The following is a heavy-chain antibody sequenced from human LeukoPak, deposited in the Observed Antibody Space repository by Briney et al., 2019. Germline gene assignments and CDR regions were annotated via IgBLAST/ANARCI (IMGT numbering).Heavy chain of an antibody. Sequence: WASVKVSCKASGYTFTDYYMHWVRQAPGQGLEWMGRINPNSGDTNYAQKFQGRVTMTRDTSIKIAYMELRRLRSDDTAMYYCTRDRGTTYASDIWGRGTMVTVSS. V-gene: IGHV1-2*06. D-gene: IGHD4-17*01. CDR2: INPNSGDT. CDR3: TRDRGTTYASDI. CDR1: GYTFTDYY. J-gene: IGHJ3*02.